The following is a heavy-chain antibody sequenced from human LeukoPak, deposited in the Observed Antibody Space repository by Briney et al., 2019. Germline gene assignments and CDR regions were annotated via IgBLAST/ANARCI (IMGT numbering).Heavy chain of an antibody. CDR1: GLTVSSNY. Sequence: PGGSLRLSCAASGLTVSSNYMSWVRQAPGKGLEWVSVIYSGGSTYYADSVKGRFTISRDNSKNTLYLQMNSLRAEDTAVYYCAKDSTEAWIQLWLGAFDIWGQGTMVTVSS. CDR3: AKDSTEAWIQLWLGAFDI. D-gene: IGHD5-18*01. J-gene: IGHJ3*02. CDR2: IYSGGST. V-gene: IGHV3-53*01.